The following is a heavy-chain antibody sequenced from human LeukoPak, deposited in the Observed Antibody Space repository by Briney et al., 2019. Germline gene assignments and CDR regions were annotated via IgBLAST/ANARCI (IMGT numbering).Heavy chain of an antibody. CDR1: GFTFSSYG. Sequence: PGGSLRLSCAASGFTFSSYGMHWVRQAPGKGLEWVAVISYDGSNKHYADSVKGRFTISRDNSKNTLYLQMNSLRAEDTAVYYCAKGLRYFDYWGQGTLVTVSS. CDR3: AKGLRYFDY. CDR2: ISYDGSNK. J-gene: IGHJ4*02. D-gene: IGHD3-9*01. V-gene: IGHV3-30*18.